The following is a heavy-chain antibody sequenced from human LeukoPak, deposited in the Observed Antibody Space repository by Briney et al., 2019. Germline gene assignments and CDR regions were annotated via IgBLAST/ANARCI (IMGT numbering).Heavy chain of an antibody. CDR2: MYYRGNT. D-gene: IGHD2-15*01. CDR3: ARGYCSGGSCYSYYYYNYMDV. CDR1: GGSISTITYY. V-gene: IGHV4-39*07. J-gene: IGHJ6*03. Sequence: SETLSLTCTVSGGSISTITYYWGWIRQPPGKGLEWVGHMYYRGNTFYNPSLKSRVTISVDTSKNQFSLKLRSVTAADTAVYYCARGYCSGGSCYSYYYYNYMDVWGKGTTVTVSS.